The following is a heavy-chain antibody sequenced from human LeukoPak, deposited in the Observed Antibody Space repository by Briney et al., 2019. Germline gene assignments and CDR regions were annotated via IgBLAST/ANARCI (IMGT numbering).Heavy chain of an antibody. CDR2: IVVGSGNT. Sequence: SVKVSCKASGFTFTSSAMQWVRQARGQRLEWIGWIVVGSGNTNYAQKFQERVTITRDKSTSTAYMELSSLRSEDTAVYYCATRRPTYYYDSSGSENPFDIWGQGTMVTVSS. CDR1: GFTFTSSA. CDR3: ATRRPTYYYDSSGSENPFDI. J-gene: IGHJ3*02. D-gene: IGHD3-22*01. V-gene: IGHV1-58*02.